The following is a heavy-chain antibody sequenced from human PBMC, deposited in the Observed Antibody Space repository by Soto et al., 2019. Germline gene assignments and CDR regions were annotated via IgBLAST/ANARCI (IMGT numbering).Heavy chain of an antibody. V-gene: IGHV3-49*04. CDR2: IRSKAYGGTT. CDR3: TRVGGNTVRGVILKWFDP. D-gene: IGHD3-10*01. J-gene: IGHJ5*02. Sequence: GGSLRLSCTASGFTFGDYAMSWVRQAPGKGLEWVGFIRSKAYGGTTEYAASVKGRFTISRDDSKSIAYLQMNSLKTEDTAVYYCTRVGGNTVRGVILKWFDPWGQGTQVTVSS. CDR1: GFTFGDYA.